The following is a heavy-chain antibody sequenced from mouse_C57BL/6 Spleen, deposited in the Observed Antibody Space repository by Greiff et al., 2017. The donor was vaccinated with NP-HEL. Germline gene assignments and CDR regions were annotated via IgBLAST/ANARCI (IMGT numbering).Heavy chain of an antibody. J-gene: IGHJ1*03. CDR2: LSSGSSTI. CDR3: ARRSYGSSYFDV. CDR1: GFTFSDYG. V-gene: IGHV5-17*01. D-gene: IGHD1-1*01. Sequence: EVQLVESGGGLVKPGGSLKLSCAASGFTFSDYGLHWVRQAPEKGLEWVAYLSSGSSTIYYADTVKGRFTISRDNAKNTLFLQMTSLRSEDTAMYYCARRSYGSSYFDVWGTGTTVTVSS.